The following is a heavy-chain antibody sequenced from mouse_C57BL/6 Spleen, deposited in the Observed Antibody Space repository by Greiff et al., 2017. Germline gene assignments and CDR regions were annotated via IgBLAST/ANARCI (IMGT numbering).Heavy chain of an antibody. Sequence: LVESGAELVRPGASVTLSCKASGYTFTDYEMHWVKQTPVHGLEWIGAIDPETGGTAYNQKFKGKAILTADKSSSTAYMELRSLTSEDSAVYYCTREGDYWYFDVWGTGTTVTVSS. J-gene: IGHJ1*03. CDR1: GYTFTDYE. CDR2: IDPETGGT. V-gene: IGHV1-15*01. CDR3: TREGDYWYFDV.